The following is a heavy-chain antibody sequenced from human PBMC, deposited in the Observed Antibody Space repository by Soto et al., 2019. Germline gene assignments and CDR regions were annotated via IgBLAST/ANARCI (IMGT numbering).Heavy chain of an antibody. CDR2: ISYDGSNK. J-gene: IGHJ4*02. Sequence: SLRLSCAASGFTFSSYAMHWVRQAPGKGLEWVAVISYDGSNKYYADSVKGRFTISRDNSKNTLYLQMNSLRAEDTAVYYCARDPRYCSGGSCYSTPYFDYWGQGTLVTVSS. V-gene: IGHV3-30-3*01. CDR3: ARDPRYCSGGSCYSTPYFDY. D-gene: IGHD2-15*01. CDR1: GFTFSSYA.